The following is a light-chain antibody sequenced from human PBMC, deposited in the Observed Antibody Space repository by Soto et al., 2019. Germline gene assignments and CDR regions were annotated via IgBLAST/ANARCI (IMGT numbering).Light chain of an antibody. J-gene: IGLJ2*01. CDR3: AAWDDSLSGQGV. Sequence: QSVLTQPPSASGTPGQRATISCSGSSSNIGSNYVYWYQQLPGTAPKLLIYRNNQRPSGVPDRFSGSKSGTSASLAISGLRSEDEADYYCAAWDDSLSGQGVFGGGTKLTVL. CDR2: RNN. V-gene: IGLV1-47*01. CDR1: SSNIGSNY.